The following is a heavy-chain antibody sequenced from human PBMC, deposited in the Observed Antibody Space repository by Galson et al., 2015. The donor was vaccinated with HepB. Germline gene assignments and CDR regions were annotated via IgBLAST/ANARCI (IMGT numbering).Heavy chain of an antibody. J-gene: IGHJ6*02. CDR3: ARAPRAGRYFYYYGMDV. D-gene: IGHD3-10*01. V-gene: IGHV3-74*01. CDR2: INSDGGST. CDR1: GFTFNNYW. Sequence: SLRLSCAVSGFTFNNYWMHWVRQAPGKGLVWVSRINSDGGSTNYADSVKGRFTVSRDNAKNTLYLQMNSLRAEDTAVYYCARAPRAGRYFYYYGMDVWGQGTTVTVSS.